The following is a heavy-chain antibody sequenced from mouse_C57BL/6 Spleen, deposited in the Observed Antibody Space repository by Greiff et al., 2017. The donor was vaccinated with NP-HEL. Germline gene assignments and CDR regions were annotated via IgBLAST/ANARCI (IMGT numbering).Heavy chain of an antibody. CDR2: IDPSGGYT. V-gene: IGHV1-69*01. Sequence: VQLQQPGAELVMPGASVKLSCKASGYTFTSYWMHWVKQRPGQGLEWIGEIDPSGGYTNYNQKFKGKATLTVDKSSSTAYMQLSSLTSEDSAVYYCARSLGYGDDVWFAYWGQGTLVTVSA. CDR3: ARSLGYGDDVWFAY. D-gene: IGHD2-2*01. CDR1: GYTFTSYW. J-gene: IGHJ3*01.